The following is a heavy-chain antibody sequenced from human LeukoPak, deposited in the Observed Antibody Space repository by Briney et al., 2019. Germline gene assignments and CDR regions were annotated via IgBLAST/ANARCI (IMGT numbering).Heavy chain of an antibody. CDR1: GYTFTSYW. Sequence: GESLKISCKASGYTFTSYWIGWVRQMPGKGLEWMGIIYPGDSDTRYSPSFQGQVTISADKSISTAYLQWSSLKASDTAMYYCARHRVETTVTTAAPFDYWGQGTLVTVSS. D-gene: IGHD4-17*01. V-gene: IGHV5-51*01. J-gene: IGHJ4*02. CDR2: IYPGDSDT. CDR3: ARHRVETTVTTAAPFDY.